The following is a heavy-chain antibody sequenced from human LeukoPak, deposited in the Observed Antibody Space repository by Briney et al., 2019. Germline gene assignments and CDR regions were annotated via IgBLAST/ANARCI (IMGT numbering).Heavy chain of an antibody. CDR1: GFTSGSYW. D-gene: IGHD2-15*01. Sequence: GGSLRLSWAAAGFTSGSYWMSGVCQAPGNGREWVANIKQDGREKYYVDSVKGRFTISRDNAKNSLYLQMNSLRAEDTAVYYCARDRPPLGYCSGGSCYYYYMDVWGKGTTVTVSS. J-gene: IGHJ6*03. CDR3: ARDRPPLGYCSGGSCYYYYMDV. V-gene: IGHV3-7*01. CDR2: IKQDGREK.